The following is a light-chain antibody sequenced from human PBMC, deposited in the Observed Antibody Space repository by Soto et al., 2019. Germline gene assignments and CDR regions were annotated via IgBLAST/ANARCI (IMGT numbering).Light chain of an antibody. CDR1: NIGSKS. V-gene: IGLV3-21*04. CDR2: YDS. Sequence: SYELTQPPSVSVAPGKTARINCGGNNIGSKSVHWYQQKPGQAPVLVIYYDSDRPSGIPERFSGSNSGNTATLTISRVEAGDEADYYCQVWDSSSDPLYVFGTGTKLTVL. CDR3: QVWDSSSDPLYV. J-gene: IGLJ1*01.